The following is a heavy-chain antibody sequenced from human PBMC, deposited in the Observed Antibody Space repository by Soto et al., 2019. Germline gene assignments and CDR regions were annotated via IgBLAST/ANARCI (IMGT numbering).Heavy chain of an antibody. CDR2: FYYSGST. CDR3: ARHPPRAVAGHCFDY. J-gene: IGHJ4*02. D-gene: IGHD6-19*01. V-gene: IGHV4-61*01. Sequence: SETLSLTCTVSGGSVSSNTHYWTWIRQRPGKALEWVGYFYYSGSTNYNPSLKSRVTISVDTSKNQVSLKLTSVTAADTAVYYCARHPPRAVAGHCFDYWGQGILVT. CDR1: GGSVSSNTHY.